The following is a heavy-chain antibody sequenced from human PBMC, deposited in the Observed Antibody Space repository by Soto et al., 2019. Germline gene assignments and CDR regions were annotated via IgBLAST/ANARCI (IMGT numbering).Heavy chain of an antibody. V-gene: IGHV3-15*01. CDR2: IKGKTDGGTA. J-gene: IGHJ4*02. D-gene: IGHD3-9*01. CDR3: TTGIYYDILTGYHNVAY. CDR1: GFNLSHPW. Sequence: PVGSLRLSCVASGFNLSHPWMTWVRQAAGKGLEWVGRIKGKTDGGTADYAAPVKGRATISRDDSKNTVYLQMNSLKTEDTAVYYCTTGIYYDILTGYHNVAYWGQGALVTVSS.